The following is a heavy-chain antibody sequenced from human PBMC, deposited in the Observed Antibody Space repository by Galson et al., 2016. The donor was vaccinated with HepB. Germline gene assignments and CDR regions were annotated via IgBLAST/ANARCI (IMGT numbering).Heavy chain of an antibody. CDR3: ARHLNYHDNTGYYYGDY. CDR1: GYSFTRYW. Sequence: QSGAAVTKHGESLPISCTGSGYSFTRYWIAWVRQMPGKGLEWKGIIYHGDSETRYSPPFQGQVTLSADQSISTAYQQWNSLKASDTAMYNCARHLNYHDNTGYYYGDYWGQGTLVTVSS. D-gene: IGHD3-22*01. J-gene: IGHJ4*02. V-gene: IGHV5-51*01. CDR2: IYHGDSET.